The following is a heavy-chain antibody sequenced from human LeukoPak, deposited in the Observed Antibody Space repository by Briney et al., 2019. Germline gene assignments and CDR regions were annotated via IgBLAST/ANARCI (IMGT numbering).Heavy chain of an antibody. Sequence: GGSLRLSCAASGFIVSNNYMSWVRQAPGKGLEWVSVIYSGGGTYSADSVKGRFTISRDNSKNTLYFQMNNLRAEDTAVYYCARDYRFGGFDPWGQGTLVTVSS. D-gene: IGHD3-10*01. J-gene: IGHJ5*02. V-gene: IGHV3-53*01. CDR2: IYSGGGT. CDR1: GFIVSNNY. CDR3: ARDYRFGGFDP.